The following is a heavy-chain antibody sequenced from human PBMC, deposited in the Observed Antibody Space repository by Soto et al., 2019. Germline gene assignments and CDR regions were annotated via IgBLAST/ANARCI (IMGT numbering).Heavy chain of an antibody. CDR3: AKDGVAHIPLYTSGSSYDH. D-gene: IGHD3-22*01. J-gene: IGHJ4*02. CDR1: GFAFINYC. V-gene: IGHV3-21*04. CDR2: ISKSDYT. Sequence: GGSLSLSCPVSGFAFINYCSNWVRQTPGKGLEWVSSISKSDYTYYSDSVKGRFAISRDNAKSSVSLQMNTLRAEDTAVYYCAKDGVAHIPLYTSGSSYDHWGQGTLVTVSS.